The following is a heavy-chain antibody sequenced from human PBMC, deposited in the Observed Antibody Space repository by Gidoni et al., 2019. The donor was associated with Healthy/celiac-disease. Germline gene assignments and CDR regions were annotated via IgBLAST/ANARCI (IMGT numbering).Heavy chain of an antibody. J-gene: IGHJ6*02. V-gene: IGHV1-2*02. CDR3: ARDMSSTWFWSGYRGGFSTGQDNYGMDV. CDR2: INPNSGGT. CDR1: GYTFTGYY. Sequence: QVQLVQSGAEVKKPGASVKVSCKASGYTFTGYYMHWVRQAPGQGLEWMGWINPNSGGTNYAQKFQGRVTMTRDTSISTAYMELSRLRSDDTAVYYCARDMSSTWFWSGYRGGFSTGQDNYGMDVWGQGTTVTVSS. D-gene: IGHD3-3*01.